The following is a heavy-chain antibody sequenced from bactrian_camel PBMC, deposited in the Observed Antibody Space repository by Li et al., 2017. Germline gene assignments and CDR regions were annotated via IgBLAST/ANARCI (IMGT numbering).Heavy chain of an antibody. Sequence: QVQLVESGGGSVQPGGSLSLSCAVSGTTNSNYCMGWFRQAPGKEREGVAYIDKDGSSDYADSVKGRFTISKDNAKNTLYLEMSSLKPEDTGMYFCAADLRASGSMVVHYHREPFEYNYWGQGTQVTV. CDR3: AADLRASGSMVVHYHREPFEYNY. CDR1: GTTNSNYC. D-gene: IGHD2*01. V-gene: IGHV3S53*01. CDR2: IDKDGSS. J-gene: IGHJ4*01.